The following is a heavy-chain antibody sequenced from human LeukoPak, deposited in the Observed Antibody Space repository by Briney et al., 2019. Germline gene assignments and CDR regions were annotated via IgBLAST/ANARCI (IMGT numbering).Heavy chain of an antibody. D-gene: IGHD6-13*01. V-gene: IGHV3-21*01. J-gene: IGHJ2*01. CDR2: ISSSSSYI. CDR1: GFTFNSYS. CDR3: ARRIAAAGTSWYFDL. Sequence: GSLRLSCAASGFTFNSYSMNWVRQAPGKGLEWVSSISSSSSYIYYADSVKGRFTISRDNAKNSLYLQMNSLRAEDTAVYYCARRIAAAGTSWYFDLWGRGSLVTVSS.